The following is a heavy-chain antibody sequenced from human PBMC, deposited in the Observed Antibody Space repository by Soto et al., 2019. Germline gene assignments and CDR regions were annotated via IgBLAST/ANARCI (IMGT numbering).Heavy chain of an antibody. Sequence: PSETLSLTCTVSGGSISSSSYYWGWIRQPPGKGLEWIGSIYYSGSTYYNPSLKSRVTISVDTSKNQFSLKLSSVTAADTAVYYCARSITIFGVVQYNWFDPWGQGTLVTVSS. CDR2: IYYSGST. CDR3: ARSITIFGVVQYNWFDP. V-gene: IGHV4-39*01. J-gene: IGHJ5*02. CDR1: GGSISSSSYY. D-gene: IGHD3-3*01.